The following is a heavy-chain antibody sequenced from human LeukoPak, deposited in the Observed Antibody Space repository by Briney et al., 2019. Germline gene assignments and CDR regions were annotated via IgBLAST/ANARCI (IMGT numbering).Heavy chain of an antibody. CDR1: GDSISSSYYS. D-gene: IGHD6-13*01. CDR3: AREPLSSSYFDY. CDR2: ISYSGST. V-gene: IGHV4-39*02. J-gene: IGHJ4*02. Sequence: NPSETLSLTCTVSGDSISSSYYSWGWLRQPPGKGLEWIGNISYSGSTYYNPSLKSRVTISVDRTKNQFSLKLSSVTAADTAVYYCAREPLSSSYFDYWGQGTLVTVSS.